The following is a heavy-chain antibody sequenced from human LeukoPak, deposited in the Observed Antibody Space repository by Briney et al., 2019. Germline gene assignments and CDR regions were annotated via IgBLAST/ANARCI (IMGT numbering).Heavy chain of an antibody. V-gene: IGHV4-39*07. CDR2: IYYSGST. CDR3: ARSSGTYYDGGFDP. D-gene: IGHD1-26*01. CDR1: GGYISCSSYY. Sequence: KPSETLFLSCTVSGGYISCSSYYSGWIRQPPGKGLERIGSIYYSGSTYYNPSLKIRVTISVDTSRNQFSLKLSSVTAADTAVYYCARSSGTYYDGGFDPWGQGTLVTVSS. J-gene: IGHJ5*02.